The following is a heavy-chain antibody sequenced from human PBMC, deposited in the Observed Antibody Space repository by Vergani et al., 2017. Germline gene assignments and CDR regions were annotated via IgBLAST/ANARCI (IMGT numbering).Heavy chain of an antibody. CDR3: ATLWGYFDY. CDR2: IWYDGSNK. D-gene: IGHD3-16*01. Sequence: QVQLVESGGGEVQPGRSLRLSCAASGFTFSSYGMHWVRQAPGKGLEWVAVIWYDGSNKYYADSVKGRFTISRDNSKNTLYLQMNSLRAEDTAVYYCATLWGYFDYWGQGTLVTVSP. CDR1: GFTFSSYG. V-gene: IGHV3-33*01. J-gene: IGHJ4*02.